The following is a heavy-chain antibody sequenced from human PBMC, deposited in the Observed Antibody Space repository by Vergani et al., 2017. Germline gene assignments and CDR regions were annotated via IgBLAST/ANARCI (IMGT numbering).Heavy chain of an antibody. CDR2: ISSSGSTI. Sequence: QVQLVESGGGLVKPGGSLRLSCAASGFTFSDYYMSWIRQAPGKGLEWVSYISSSGSTIYYADSVKGRFTISRDNAKNSLYLQMNSLSAEDTAVYYCSPPPPDDYVYYGMDVWGQGTTVTVSS. V-gene: IGHV3-11*01. CDR1: GFTFSDYY. J-gene: IGHJ6*02. CDR3: SPPPPDDYVYYGMDV. D-gene: IGHD3-16*01.